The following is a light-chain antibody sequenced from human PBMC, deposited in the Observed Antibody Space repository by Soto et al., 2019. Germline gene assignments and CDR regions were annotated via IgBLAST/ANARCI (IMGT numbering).Light chain of an antibody. Sequence: LTQPASVSGSPGQSITISYTGTSSDVGGYNYVSWYQQHPGKAPKLMIYDVSNRPSGVSNRFSGSKSGNTASLTISGLQAEDEADYYCSSYTSSSTYVFGTGTKVTVL. CDR3: SSYTSSSTYV. CDR2: DVS. J-gene: IGLJ1*01. V-gene: IGLV2-14*01. CDR1: SSDVGGYNY.